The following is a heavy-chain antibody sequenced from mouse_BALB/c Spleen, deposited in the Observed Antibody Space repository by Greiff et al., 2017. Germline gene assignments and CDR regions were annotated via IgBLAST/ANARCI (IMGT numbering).Heavy chain of an antibody. Sequence: VQGVESGPGLVAPSQSLSITCTVSGFSLTGYGVNWVRQPPGKGLEWLGMIWGDGSTDYNSALKSRLSISKDNSKSQVFLKMNSLQTDDTARYYCARDPARATGAMDYWGQGTSVTVSS. CDR2: IWGDGST. D-gene: IGHD3-1*01. V-gene: IGHV2-6-7*01. CDR1: GFSLTGYG. CDR3: ARDPARATGAMDY. J-gene: IGHJ4*01.